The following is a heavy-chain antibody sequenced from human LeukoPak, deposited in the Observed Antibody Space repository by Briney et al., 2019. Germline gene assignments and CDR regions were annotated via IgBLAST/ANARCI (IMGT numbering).Heavy chain of an antibody. J-gene: IGHJ4*02. CDR3: AGTLTDPLDY. V-gene: IGHV4-59*08. D-gene: IGHD3-16*01. Sequence: SETLSLTCTVSGGSMSNYYWTWIRQSPGKGLEWIGYIYYSGITNYNPSVKSRVTISVDTSKNQFSLKLSSVTAAGTAVYYCAGTLTDPLDYWGQGTLVTVSS. CDR1: GGSMSNYY. CDR2: IYYSGIT.